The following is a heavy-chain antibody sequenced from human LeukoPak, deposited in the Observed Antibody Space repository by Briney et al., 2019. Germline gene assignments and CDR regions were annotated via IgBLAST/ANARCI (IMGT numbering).Heavy chain of an antibody. CDR3: AFSYDSSPPKFDY. CDR1: GGTFSSYA. J-gene: IGHJ4*02. V-gene: IGHV1-69*13. CDR2: IIPIFGTA. Sequence: VASVKVSCKASGGTFSSYAISWVRQAPGQGLEWMGGIIPIFGTANYAQKFQGRVTITADESTSTAYMELSSLRSEDTAVYYCAFSYDSSPPKFDYWGQGTLVTVSS. D-gene: IGHD3-22*01.